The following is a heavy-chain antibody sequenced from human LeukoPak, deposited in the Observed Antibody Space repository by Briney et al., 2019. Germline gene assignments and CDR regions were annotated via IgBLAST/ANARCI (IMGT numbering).Heavy chain of an antibody. J-gene: IGHJ3*02. CDR2: ISWNSGSI. D-gene: IGHD2-2*01. CDR3: ARIQAGQGAFDI. CDR1: GFTFDDYA. V-gene: IGHV3-9*01. Sequence: GGSLRLSCAASGFTFDDYAIHWVRQAPGKGLEWVSGISWNSGSIGYADSVKGRFTISRDNAKNSLYLQMNSLRAEDTALYYCARIQAGQGAFDIWGQGTMVTVSS.